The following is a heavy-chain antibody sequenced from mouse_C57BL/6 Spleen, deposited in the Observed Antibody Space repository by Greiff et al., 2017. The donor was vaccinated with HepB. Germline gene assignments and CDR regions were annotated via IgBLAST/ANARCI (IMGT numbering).Heavy chain of an antibody. J-gene: IGHJ4*01. CDR2: INPNNGGT. V-gene: IGHV1-26*01. CDR1: GYTFPDYY. Sequence: EVQLQQSGPELVKPGASVKISCKASGYTFPDYYMNWVKQSHGKSLEWIGDINPNNGGTSYNQKFKGKATLTVDKSSSTAYMELRSLTSEDSAVYYCARSDYDYDEDYWGQGTSVTVSS. D-gene: IGHD2-4*01. CDR3: ARSDYDYDEDY.